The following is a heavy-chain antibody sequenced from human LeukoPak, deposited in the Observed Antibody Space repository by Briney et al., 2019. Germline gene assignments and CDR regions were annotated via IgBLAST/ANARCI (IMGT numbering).Heavy chain of an antibody. Sequence: PAGGSLRLSCAASGFTFRTYAMSWARQAPGKGLEWVSGISGSGGSTYYADSVKGRFTISRDNSKNTLYLQMNSLRAEDTAVYYCAKDVEDYYDSTDDAFDIWGQGTMVTVSS. CDR1: GFTFRTYA. CDR2: ISGSGGST. D-gene: IGHD3-22*01. J-gene: IGHJ3*02. V-gene: IGHV3-23*01. CDR3: AKDVEDYYDSTDDAFDI.